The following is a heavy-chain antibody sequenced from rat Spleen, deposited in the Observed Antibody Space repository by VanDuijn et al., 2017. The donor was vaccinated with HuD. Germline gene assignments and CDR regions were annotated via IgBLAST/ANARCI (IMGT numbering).Heavy chain of an antibody. CDR1: GFTFSNFY. CDR2: ISTGGGST. V-gene: IGHV5-27*01. CDR3: AQQLGDWFAY. D-gene: IGHD1-10*01. J-gene: IGHJ3*01. Sequence: EVQLEESGGGLVQPGRSLKLSCAASGFTFSNFYMAWVRQAPTKGLEWVAYISTGGGSTYYRDSVKGRFTISRDNAKSTLYLQMDSLRSEDTATYYCAQQLGDWFAYWGQGTLVTVSS.